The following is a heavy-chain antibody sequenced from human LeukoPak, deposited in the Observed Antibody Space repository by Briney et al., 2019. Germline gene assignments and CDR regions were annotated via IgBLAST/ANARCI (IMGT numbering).Heavy chain of an antibody. V-gene: IGHV4-4*07. CDR3: ARAPGGNSPFDY. CDR1: GGSINGYY. Sequence: SETLSLTCTVSGGSINGYYWSWIRQPAGKGLEWIGRIYTSGNSNYNPSLKSRVTMSLDTSKNQFPLKVRSVTAADTAMYYCARAPGGNSPFDYWGQGTLVTVSS. J-gene: IGHJ4*02. D-gene: IGHD4-23*01. CDR2: IYTSGNS.